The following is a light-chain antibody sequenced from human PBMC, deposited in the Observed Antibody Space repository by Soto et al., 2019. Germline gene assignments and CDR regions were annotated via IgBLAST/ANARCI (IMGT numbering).Light chain of an antibody. CDR1: QSVSSNY. CDR2: PAS. J-gene: IGKJ1*01. V-gene: IGKV3-20*01. CDR3: QQYVTSPWT. Sequence: EIVFTQSPGTLTLSPGKRATLSCRASQSVSSNYLAWYQQQPGQAPRLLIYPASGRDTGIPYRFGGSGSGTDFTLTIISVEPEDLAVYNCQQYVTSPWTFGQVTKVEIK.